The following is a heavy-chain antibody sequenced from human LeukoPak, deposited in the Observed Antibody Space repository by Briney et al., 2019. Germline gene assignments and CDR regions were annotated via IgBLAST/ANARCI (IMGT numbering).Heavy chain of an antibody. CDR1: GFTFSSYA. J-gene: IGHJ6*03. CDR3: AKGSRDSSWPYYYYYYMDV. V-gene: IGHV3-23*01. CDR2: ISGSGGST. D-gene: IGHD6-13*01. Sequence: PGGSLRLSCAASGFTFSSYAMSWVRQAPGKGLEWVSAISGSGGSTYYADSVKGRFTISRDNSKNTLYLQMNSLRAEDTAVYYCAKGSRDSSWPYYYYYYMDVWGKGTTVTVSS.